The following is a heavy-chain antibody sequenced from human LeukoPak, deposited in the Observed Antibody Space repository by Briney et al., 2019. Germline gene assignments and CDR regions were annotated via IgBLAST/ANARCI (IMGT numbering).Heavy chain of an antibody. D-gene: IGHD3-3*01. CDR1: GFTFSSYA. J-gene: IGHJ6*03. CDR2: ISGSGGST. CDR3: AKDSHDFWSGYYYYYYMDV. V-gene: IGHV3-23*01. Sequence: GGSLRLSCAASGFTFSSYAMSWVRQAPGKGLEWVSAISGSGGSTYYADSVKGRFTISRDNSKNTLYLQMNSLRAEDTAVYYCAKDSHDFWSGYYYYYYMDVWGKGTTVTVSS.